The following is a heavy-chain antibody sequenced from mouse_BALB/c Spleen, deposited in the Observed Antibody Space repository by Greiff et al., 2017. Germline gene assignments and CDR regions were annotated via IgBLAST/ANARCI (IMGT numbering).Heavy chain of an antibody. Sequence: EVQLQQSGPELVKPGASVKMSCKASGYTFTSYVMHWVKQKPGQGLEWIGYINPYNDGTKYNEKFKGKATLTSDKSSSTAYMELSSLTSEDSAVYYCARRAYYGNYLYAMDYWGQGTSVTVSS. CDR3: ARRAYYGNYLYAMDY. CDR2: INPYNDGT. D-gene: IGHD2-10*01. CDR1: GYTFTSYV. J-gene: IGHJ4*01. V-gene: IGHV1-14*01.